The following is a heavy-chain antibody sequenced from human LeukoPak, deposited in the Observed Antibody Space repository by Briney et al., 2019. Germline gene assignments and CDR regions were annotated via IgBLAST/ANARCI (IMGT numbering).Heavy chain of an antibody. Sequence: PSETLSLTCTVSGASISSYYWSWIRQPAGKGLEWLGRTSTTEGTYYRPSLKSRVTMSIDTSKNQFSLRLTSVTAGDTAVYFCAGGYGSGTYSAWGQGTLVTVSS. J-gene: IGHJ5*02. CDR2: TSTTEGT. V-gene: IGHV4-4*07. CDR1: GASISSYY. D-gene: IGHD3-10*01. CDR3: AGGYGSGTYSA.